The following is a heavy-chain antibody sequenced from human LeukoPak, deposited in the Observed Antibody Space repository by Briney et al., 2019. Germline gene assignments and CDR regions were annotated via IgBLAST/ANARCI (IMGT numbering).Heavy chain of an antibody. Sequence: GESLKISCKGSGYSFTSYWIGWVRQLPGKGLEWMGVIYGADYTTIYSPPFHGQIPISADKSISTAYLQWTSLKASDTAMYYRARRPAGTRTFDYWGQGALVTVSS. D-gene: IGHD1-7*01. V-gene: IGHV5-51*01. J-gene: IGHJ4*02. CDR3: ARRPAGTRTFDY. CDR1: GYSFTSYW. CDR2: IYGADYTT.